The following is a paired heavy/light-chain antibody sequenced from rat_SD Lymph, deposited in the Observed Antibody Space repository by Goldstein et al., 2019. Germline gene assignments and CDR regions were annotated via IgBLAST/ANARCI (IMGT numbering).Light chain of an antibody. CDR1: SSVSY. Sequence: EIVLTQSPTTMTASPGEKVTITCRASSSVSYMHWYQQKPGASPKPWIYETSKLASGVPDRFSGSGSGTSYSLTINNMEAEDAATYYCQQWNYPSWTFGGGTKLELK. J-gene: IGKJ1*01. CDR2: ETS. CDR3: QQWNYPSWT. V-gene: IGKV4S9*01.
Heavy chain of an antibody. CDR3: ARRIAAISTADY. CDR2: ISSSSSYI. J-gene: IGHJ2*01. Sequence: EVQLVESGGGLVQPGRSLKLSCLASGFTFSNYGMNWIRQAPGKGLEWVASISSSSSYIYYADTVKGRFTISRDNAKNTLYLQMTSLRSEDTALYYCARRIAAISTADYWGQGVMVTVSS. V-gene: IGHV5-34*01. D-gene: IGHD1-2*01. CDR1: GFTFSNYG.